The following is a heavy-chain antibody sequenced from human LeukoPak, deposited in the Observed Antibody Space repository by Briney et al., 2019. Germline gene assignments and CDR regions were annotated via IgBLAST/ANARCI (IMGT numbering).Heavy chain of an antibody. CDR2: ITPNSGGT. CDR3: ARVFMSNDYNDYFDY. V-gene: IGHV1-2*02. CDR1: GYTLTDYC. D-gene: IGHD4-11*01. J-gene: IGHJ4*02. Sequence: ASVRVSCKASGYTLTDYCIHWVRQAPGQGLEWMGWITPNSGGTNYAQKFQDRVTMTRDTSITTASMELSRLRSDDTAVYYCARVFMSNDYNDYFDYRGQGALVTVSS.